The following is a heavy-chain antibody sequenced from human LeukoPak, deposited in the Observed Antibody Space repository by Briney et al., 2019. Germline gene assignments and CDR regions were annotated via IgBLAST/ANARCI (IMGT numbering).Heavy chain of an antibody. CDR1: GYSFTTYW. D-gene: IGHD2-21*02. CDR2: IYPGDSDT. V-gene: IGHV5-51*01. J-gene: IGHJ5*02. CDR3: ARLPYCGGDCYPNWFDP. Sequence: GESLKISCKGSGYSFTTYWICWVRQMPGKGLEWMGIIYPGDSDTRYSPSFQGQVTISADKSITTAYLQWSSLKASDTAMYYCARLPYCGGDCYPNWFDPWGQGTLVTVSS.